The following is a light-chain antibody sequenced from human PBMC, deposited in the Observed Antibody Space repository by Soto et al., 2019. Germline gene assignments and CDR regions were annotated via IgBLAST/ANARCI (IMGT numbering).Light chain of an antibody. CDR1: HDISTY. CDR3: QQLNTLPFT. V-gene: IGKV1-9*01. J-gene: IGKJ5*01. Sequence: DIQLTQSPSLLSASVGDRVTITCRASHDISTYLAWYQQKPGKATKLMIYEASTLQSGVPSRFSGSGSGTEFTLTISGLLPEDFATYHCQQLNTLPFTFGQGTRLEIK. CDR2: EAS.